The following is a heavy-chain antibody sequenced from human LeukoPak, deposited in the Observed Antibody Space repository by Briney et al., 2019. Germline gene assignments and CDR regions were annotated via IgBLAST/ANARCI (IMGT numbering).Heavy chain of an antibody. CDR1: GLKFSDAW. CDR2: IKSKGAGETT. J-gene: IGHJ4*02. CDR3: THETQFAWLFFFFDF. V-gene: IGHV3-15*01. Sequence: GGSLRLSCAVSGLKFSDAWMSWVRQAPGKGLEWVGRIKSKGAGETTEYAAPVKGRFIISRDDSKNMVYLEMNSLKTEDTAVYYCTHETQFAWLFFFFDFWGQGTLVTVSS. D-gene: IGHD3-9*01.